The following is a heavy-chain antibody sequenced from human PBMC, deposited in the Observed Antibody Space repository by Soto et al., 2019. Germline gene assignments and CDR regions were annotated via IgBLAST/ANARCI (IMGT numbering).Heavy chain of an antibody. CDR1: GYTFTSYA. CDR3: ARTKDIVVVPAAGARGYFDY. D-gene: IGHD2-2*01. J-gene: IGHJ4*02. Sequence: GASVKVSCKASGYTFTSYAMHWVRQAPGQRLEWMGWINAGNGNTKYSQKFQGRVTITADKSTSTAYMELSSLRSEDTAVYYCARTKDIVVVPAAGARGYFDYWGQGTLVTVSS. CDR2: INAGNGNT. V-gene: IGHV1-3*01.